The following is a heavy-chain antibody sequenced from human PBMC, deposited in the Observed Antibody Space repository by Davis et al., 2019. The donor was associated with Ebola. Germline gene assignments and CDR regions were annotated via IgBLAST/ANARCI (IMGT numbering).Heavy chain of an antibody. CDR2: IYYSGST. D-gene: IGHD3-16*01. CDR3: ARDWVSPPYYYYGMDV. CDR1: GGSISSYY. J-gene: IGHJ6*04. Sequence: MPSETLSLTCTVSGGSISSYYWSWIRQPPGKGLEWIGYIYYSGSTNYNPSLKSRVTISVDTSKNQFSLKLSSVTAADTAVYYCARDWVSPPYYYYGMDVWGKGTTVTVSS. V-gene: IGHV4-59*01.